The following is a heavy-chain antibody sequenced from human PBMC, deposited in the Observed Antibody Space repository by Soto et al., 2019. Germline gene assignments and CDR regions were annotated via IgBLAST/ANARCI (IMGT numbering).Heavy chain of an antibody. Sequence: GGSLILSCAASGFTFSSYSMHWVRQAPGKGLEWVAVISYDGSNKYYADSVKGRFTISRDNSKNTLYLQMNSLRAEDTAVYYCARDYSSGWYDAFDIWGQGTMVTVSS. D-gene: IGHD6-19*01. CDR3: ARDYSSGWYDAFDI. V-gene: IGHV3-30-3*01. CDR1: GFTFSSYS. CDR2: ISYDGSNK. J-gene: IGHJ3*02.